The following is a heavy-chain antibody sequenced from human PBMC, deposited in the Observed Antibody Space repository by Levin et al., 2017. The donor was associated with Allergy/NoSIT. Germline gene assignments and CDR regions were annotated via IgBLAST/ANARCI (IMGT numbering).Heavy chain of an antibody. V-gene: IGHV4-59*01. Sequence: SSETLSLTCTVSGGSISSYYWSWIRQPPGKGLEWIGYIYYSGSTNYNPSLKSRVTISVDTSKNQFSLKLSSVTAADTAVYYCARLQEDDGSGSYYNGWYFDRWGRGTLVTVSS. CDR1: GGSISSYY. D-gene: IGHD3-10*01. J-gene: IGHJ2*01. CDR3: ARLQEDDGSGSYYNGWYFDR. CDR2: IYYSGST.